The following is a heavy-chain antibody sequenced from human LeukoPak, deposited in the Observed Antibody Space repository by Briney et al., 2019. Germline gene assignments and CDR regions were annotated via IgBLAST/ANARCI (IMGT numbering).Heavy chain of an antibody. D-gene: IGHD3-10*01. J-gene: IGHJ4*02. CDR1: GFTFSGFS. CDR3: ARAGSHWHYVY. Sequence: GGSLRLSCAASGFTFSGFSMSWVRQSPAKGLEWVANIKQDGSERYYVDSVKGRFTISRDNAKNSLSLQMNNLRVEDTAVYYCARAGSHWHYVYWGQGTVVTVSS. CDR2: IKQDGSER. V-gene: IGHV3-7*01.